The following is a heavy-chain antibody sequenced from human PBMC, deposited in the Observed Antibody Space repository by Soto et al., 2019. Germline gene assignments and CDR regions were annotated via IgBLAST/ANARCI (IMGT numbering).Heavy chain of an antibody. J-gene: IGHJ6*02. V-gene: IGHV4-31*03. D-gene: IGHD3-9*01. Sequence: PSETLSLTCTVSGGSISSGGYYWSWIRQHPGKGLEWIGYIYYSGSTYYKPSLKSRVTISVDTSKNQLSLKLSSVTAADTAVYYCARGGVLRYSNGLDVWGQGTTVTVSS. CDR2: IYYSGST. CDR3: ARGGVLRYSNGLDV. CDR1: GGSISSGGYY.